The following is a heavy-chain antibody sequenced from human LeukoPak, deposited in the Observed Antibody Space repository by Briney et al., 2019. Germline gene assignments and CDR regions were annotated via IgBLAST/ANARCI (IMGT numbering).Heavy chain of an antibody. D-gene: IGHD5-18*01. CDR1: GFTFSSYS. Sequence: PGGSLRLSCAASGFTFSSYSVNWVRQAPGKGLEWVSSISSSSSYIYYADSVKGRFTISRDNAKNSLYLQMNSLRAEDTAVYYCANGYSYGYGDFDYWGQGTLVTVSS. J-gene: IGHJ4*02. CDR2: ISSSSSYI. V-gene: IGHV3-21*01. CDR3: ANGYSYGYGDFDY.